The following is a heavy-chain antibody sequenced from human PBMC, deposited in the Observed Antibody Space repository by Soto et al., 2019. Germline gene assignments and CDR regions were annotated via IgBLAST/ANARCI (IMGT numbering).Heavy chain of an antibody. CDR1: GGSFSGYY. D-gene: IGHD2-2*01. J-gene: IGHJ4*02. Sequence: SETLSLTCAVYGGSFSGYYWSWIRQPPGKGLEWIGEINHSGSTNYSPSLKSRVTISVDTSKNQFSLKLSSVTAADTAVYYCASHSRLWRQIYCSSTSCYGQFDYWGQGTLVTV. CDR2: INHSGST. CDR3: ASHSRLWRQIYCSSTSCYGQFDY. V-gene: IGHV4-34*01.